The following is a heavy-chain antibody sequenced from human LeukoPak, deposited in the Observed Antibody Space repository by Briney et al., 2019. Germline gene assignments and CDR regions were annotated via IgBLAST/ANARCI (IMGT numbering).Heavy chain of an antibody. V-gene: IGHV1-46*01. Sequence: ASVKVSCKTSGYTFTNYYIHWVRQAPGQGLEWMGIINPSGGSTSYAQKFQGRVTMTRDTSTSTVYMELSSLRSEDTAVYYCARDAVVGATPDIWGQGTMVTVSS. CDR2: INPSGGST. CDR3: ARDAVVGATPDI. J-gene: IGHJ3*02. D-gene: IGHD1-26*01. CDR1: GYTFTNYY.